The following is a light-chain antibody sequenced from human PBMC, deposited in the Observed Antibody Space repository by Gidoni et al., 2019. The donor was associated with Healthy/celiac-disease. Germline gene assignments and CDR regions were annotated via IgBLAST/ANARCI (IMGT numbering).Light chain of an antibody. J-gene: IGKJ2*01. CDR2: DAS. Sequence: IQMTQSPSSLSASVGDRVPITCQASQDIRNYLNLYQQKPGKAPKLLIYDASNLETGVPSRFSGSGSGTDFTFTISSLQPEDIATYYCQQYDNLPYTFGQGTKLEIK. CDR3: QQYDNLPYT. V-gene: IGKV1-33*01. CDR1: QDIRNY.